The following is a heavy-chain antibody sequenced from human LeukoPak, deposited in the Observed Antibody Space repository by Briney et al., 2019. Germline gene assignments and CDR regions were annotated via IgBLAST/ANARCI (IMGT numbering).Heavy chain of an antibody. Sequence: PSETLSLTCTVSGGSISSSSYYWGWIRQPPGKGLEWIGSIYYSGSTYYNPFLKSRVTISVDTSKNQFSLKLTSVTAADTAVYYCARFNSGSYQHYFDYWGQGTLVTVSS. CDR1: GGSISSSSYY. J-gene: IGHJ4*02. V-gene: IGHV4-39*07. D-gene: IGHD1-26*01. CDR2: IYYSGST. CDR3: ARFNSGSYQHYFDY.